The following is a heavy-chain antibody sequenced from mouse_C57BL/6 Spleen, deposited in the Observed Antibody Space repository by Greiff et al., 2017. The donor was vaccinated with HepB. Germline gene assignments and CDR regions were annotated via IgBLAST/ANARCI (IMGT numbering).Heavy chain of an antibody. CDR2: IHPNSGST. CDR1: GYTFTSYW. V-gene: IGHV1-64*01. J-gene: IGHJ4*01. D-gene: IGHD2-13*01. CDR3: AIPYYDDPLYAMDY. Sequence: QVQLQQPGAELVKPGASVKLSCKASGYTFTSYWMHWVKQRPGQGLEWIGMIHPNSGSTNYNEKFKSKATLTVDKSSSTAYMQLSSLTSEDSAVYYCAIPYYDDPLYAMDYWGQGTSVTVSS.